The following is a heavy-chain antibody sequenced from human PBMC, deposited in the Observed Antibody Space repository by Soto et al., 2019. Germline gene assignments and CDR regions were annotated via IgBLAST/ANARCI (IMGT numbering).Heavy chain of an antibody. J-gene: IGHJ6*03. CDR2: ISSSSSYI. Sequence: GGSMILSCAASGFTFSSYSMNWVRQAPGKGLEWVSSISSSSSYIYYADSVKGRFTISRDNAKNSLYLQMNSLSAEDTAVYYCARARGAGDRYYMDVWGKGTTVTVSS. D-gene: IGHD7-27*01. V-gene: IGHV3-21*01. CDR3: ARARGAGDRYYMDV. CDR1: GFTFSSYS.